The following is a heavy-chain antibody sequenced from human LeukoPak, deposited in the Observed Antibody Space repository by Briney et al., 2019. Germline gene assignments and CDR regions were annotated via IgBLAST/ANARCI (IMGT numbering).Heavy chain of an antibody. CDR3: ARGLGSGSFYDAFDI. CDR1: GYTFTCYY. D-gene: IGHD3-10*01. V-gene: IGHV1-2*04. J-gene: IGHJ3*02. CDR2: INPNSGGT. Sequence: ASVKVSCKASGYTFTCYYLHWVRQAPGQGLEWMGLINPNSGGTNYAQKFQGWVTMTRDTSISTAYMELSRLRSDDTAVYYCARGLGSGSFYDAFDIWGQGTMVSVSS.